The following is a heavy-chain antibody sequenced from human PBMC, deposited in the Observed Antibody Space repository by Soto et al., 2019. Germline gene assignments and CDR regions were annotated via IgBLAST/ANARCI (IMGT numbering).Heavy chain of an antibody. D-gene: IGHD1-1*01. CDR3: ARRAETNGWNGFGADKYYFDF. V-gene: IGHV1-8*01. J-gene: IGHJ4*02. CDR2: MNPNTGNS. CDR1: EYTFTSYD. Sequence: GASVKVSCKASEYTFTSYDIYWVRQATGQGLEWMGWMNPNTGNSGYAQKFQGRVTMTSDTSISTAHMELSSLRSEDTAVYYCARRAETNGWNGFGADKYYFDFWGQGTLVTVSS.